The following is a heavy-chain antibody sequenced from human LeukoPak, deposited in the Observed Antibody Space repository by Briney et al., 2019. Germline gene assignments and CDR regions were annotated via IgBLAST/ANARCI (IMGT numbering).Heavy chain of an antibody. CDR3: ARGKRWLHRWFDY. Sequence: SQTLSLTCTVSGGSISSGGYYWSWIRQHPGKGLEWIGYIYYSGSTYYNPSLKSRVTISVDTSKNQFSLKLSSVTAADTAVYYCARGKRWLHRWFDYWGQGTLVTVSS. D-gene: IGHD5-24*01. J-gene: IGHJ4*02. CDR1: GGSISSGGYY. V-gene: IGHV4-31*03. CDR2: IYYSGST.